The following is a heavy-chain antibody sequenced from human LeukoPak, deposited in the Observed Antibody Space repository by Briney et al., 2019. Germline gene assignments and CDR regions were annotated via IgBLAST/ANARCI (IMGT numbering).Heavy chain of an antibody. J-gene: IGHJ3*02. Sequence: GGSLRLSCAASGFTLSSYSMNWVRQAPGKGLEWVSSISSSSSYIYYADSVKGRFTISRDNAKNSLYLQMNSLRAEDTAVYYCARHTKTRAFDIWGQGTMVTVSS. V-gene: IGHV3-21*01. D-gene: IGHD3-3*01. CDR3: ARHTKTRAFDI. CDR1: GFTLSSYS. CDR2: ISSSSSYI.